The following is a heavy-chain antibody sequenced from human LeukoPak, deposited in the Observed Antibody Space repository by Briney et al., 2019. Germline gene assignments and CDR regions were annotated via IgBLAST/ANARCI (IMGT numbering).Heavy chain of an antibody. D-gene: IGHD3-22*01. CDR2: MNPNSGNT. J-gene: IGHJ3*02. CDR1: GYTFTSYD. CDR3: ARGMYYYDSSTPRDAFDI. Sequence: ASVKVSCKASGYTFTSYDINWVRQATGQGLEWMGWMNPNSGNTGYAQKFQGRVTMTRNTSISTAYMELSSLRSEDTAVYYCARGMYYYDSSTPRDAFDIWGQGTMVTVSS. V-gene: IGHV1-8*01.